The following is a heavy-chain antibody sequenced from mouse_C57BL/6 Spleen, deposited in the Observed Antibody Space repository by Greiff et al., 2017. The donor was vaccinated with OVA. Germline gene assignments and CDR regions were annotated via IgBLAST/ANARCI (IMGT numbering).Heavy chain of an antibody. V-gene: IGHV1-80*01. CDR2: IYPGDGDT. Sequence: QVHVKQSGAELVKPGASVKISCKASGYAFSSYWMNWVKQRPGKGLEWIGQIYPGDGDTNYNGKFKGKATLTADKSSSTAYMQLSSLTSEDSAVYFCAIIYYYGSSYYYYAMDYWGQGTSVTVSS. J-gene: IGHJ4*01. CDR1: GYAFSSYW. CDR3: AIIYYYGSSYYYYAMDY. D-gene: IGHD1-1*01.